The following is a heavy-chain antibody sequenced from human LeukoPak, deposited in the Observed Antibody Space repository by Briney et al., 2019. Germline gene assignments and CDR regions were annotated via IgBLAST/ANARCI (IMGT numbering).Heavy chain of an antibody. J-gene: IGHJ4*02. V-gene: IGHV3-23*01. CDR2: IGGSGGST. CDR3: AKDLRPGMATITGNFDY. D-gene: IGHD5-24*01. Sequence: GGSLRLSGAASGSTFSNYGMSWVRQAPGKGLEWVSGIGGSGGSTYYADSVKGRFTISRDNSKNTLYLQMNSLRAEDTAIYYCAKDLRPGMATITGNFDYWGQGTLVTVSS. CDR1: GSTFSNYG.